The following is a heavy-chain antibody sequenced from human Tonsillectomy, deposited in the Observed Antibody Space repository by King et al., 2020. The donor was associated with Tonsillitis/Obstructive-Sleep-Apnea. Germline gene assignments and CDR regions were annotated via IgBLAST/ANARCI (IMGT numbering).Heavy chain of an antibody. Sequence: VTLKESGPALVKPTQTLTLTCTFSGFSLSTSGMCVSWIRQPPGKALEWLARIDWDDEKYYSTSLKTRLPISKDTSKNQVVLTMTNMDPVDTATYYCARDTDLGYCSGGTCYPFDYWGQGTLVTVSS. V-gene: IGHV2-70*11. CDR3: ARDTDLGYCSGGTCYPFDY. CDR1: GFSLSTSGMC. D-gene: IGHD2-15*01. J-gene: IGHJ4*02. CDR2: IDWDDEK.